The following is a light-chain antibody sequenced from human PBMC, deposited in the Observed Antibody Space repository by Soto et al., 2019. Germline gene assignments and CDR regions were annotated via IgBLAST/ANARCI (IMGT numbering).Light chain of an antibody. J-gene: IGKJ2*01. CDR2: DAS. CDR1: QSVRNH. Sequence: EIVMTQSPATLAVSPGARATLSCRASQSVRNHVAWYQQRVGQAPRLLMYDASTRAAGIPARFTGSGSGTQFSLFIDSLQSEDFAVYFCQQYDYWPTYTFGEGTKLEIK. CDR3: QQYDYWPTYT. V-gene: IGKV3-15*01.